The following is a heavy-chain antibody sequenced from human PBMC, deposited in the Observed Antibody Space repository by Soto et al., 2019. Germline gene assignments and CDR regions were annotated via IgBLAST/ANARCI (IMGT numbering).Heavy chain of an antibody. Sequence: SETLSLTCIVSGGSIISGTYYWSWIRQPPGKELEWIGYIYYSGSTNYNPSLKNRVTISVDTSKNQFSLKLSSVTAADTAVYYCARNPGFCGGGSCPFGFWGQGTLVTVSS. J-gene: IGHJ4*02. CDR2: IYYSGST. V-gene: IGHV4-61*01. CDR1: GGSIISGTYY. D-gene: IGHD2-15*01. CDR3: ARNPGFCGGGSCPFGF.